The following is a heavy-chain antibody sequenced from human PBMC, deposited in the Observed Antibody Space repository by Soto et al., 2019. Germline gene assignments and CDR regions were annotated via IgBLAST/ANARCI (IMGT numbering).Heavy chain of an antibody. J-gene: IGHJ4*02. D-gene: IGHD2-15*01. V-gene: IGHV3-74*01. CDR1: GFIFSRYW. Sequence: EVQLVESGGALVQPGGSLRLSCAASGFIFSRYWMHWVRQAPGKGLVWVSRINSDGTATNHADSVRGRFTISRDNAKNTVYLQMNSLRAEDTAVYYCARGLGGSDDYWGQGTLATVSS. CDR3: ARGLGGSDDY. CDR2: INSDGTAT.